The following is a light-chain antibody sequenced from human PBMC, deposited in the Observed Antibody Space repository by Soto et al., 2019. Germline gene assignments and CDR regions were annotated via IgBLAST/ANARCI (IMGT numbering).Light chain of an antibody. CDR1: QSISSW. CDR2: DAS. V-gene: IGKV1-5*01. Sequence: DIQMTQSPSTLSASVGDRVTITCRASQSISSWLAWYQQKPGKAPKLLIYDASSLESGVQSRFSVGGSGTEFTLTISSRQPDDFATYYCQQDNSYWTVGQGTKVQIQ. J-gene: IGKJ1*01. CDR3: QQDNSYWT.